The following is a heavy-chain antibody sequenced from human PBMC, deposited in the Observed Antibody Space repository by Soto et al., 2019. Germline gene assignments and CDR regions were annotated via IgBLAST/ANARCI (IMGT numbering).Heavy chain of an antibody. J-gene: IGHJ6*02. CDR1: GFTFSSYA. Sequence: PGGSLRLSCAASGFTFSSYAMSWVRQAPGKGLEWVTAINGGSTTYYADSVKGRFTISRDNSKNTLYLQTNSLRAEDTAVYYCAKDKDWSGVYGMDVWGQGTTVTVSS. CDR2: INGGSTT. D-gene: IGHD3-3*01. CDR3: AKDKDWSGVYGMDV. V-gene: IGHV3-23*01.